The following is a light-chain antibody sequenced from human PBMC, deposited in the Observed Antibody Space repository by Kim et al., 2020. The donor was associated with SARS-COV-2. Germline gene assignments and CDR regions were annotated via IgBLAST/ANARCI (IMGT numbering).Light chain of an antibody. J-gene: IGKJ4*01. V-gene: IGKV3-15*01. CDR1: QSVSSN. CDR2: GAS. Sequence: VSPGERATLSCRASQSVSSNLAWYQQKPGQTPRLLIYGASTRATGIPARFSGSGSGTEFTLTISSLQSEDFAVYYCQQYNNWPLTFGGGTKVDIK. CDR3: QQYNNWPLT.